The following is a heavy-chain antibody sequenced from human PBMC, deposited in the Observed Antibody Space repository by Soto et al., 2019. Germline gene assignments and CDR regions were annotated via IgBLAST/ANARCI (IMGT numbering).Heavy chain of an antibody. CDR3: AKDWSWAPLFY. CDR1: GCTFSNYG. Sequence: GGSLRLSCAASGCTFSNYGMHWVRQAPGKGLEWVAVISYDGSNKYYADSVKGRFTISRDNSKNTLYLQMNSLRAEDTAVYYCAKDWSWAPLFYWGQGTLVTVSS. D-gene: IGHD3-16*01. V-gene: IGHV3-30*18. J-gene: IGHJ4*02. CDR2: ISYDGSNK.